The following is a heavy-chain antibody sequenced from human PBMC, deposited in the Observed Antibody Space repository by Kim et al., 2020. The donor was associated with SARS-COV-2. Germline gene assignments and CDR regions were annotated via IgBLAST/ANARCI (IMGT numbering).Heavy chain of an antibody. V-gene: IGHV3-23*01. CDR3: ARDPGMATPDWFDP. Sequence: AASVRGRFTISRDNAKNTLYLQMNSLRAEDTAVYYCARDPGMATPDWFDPWGQGTLVTVSS. J-gene: IGHJ5*02. D-gene: IGHD5-12*01.